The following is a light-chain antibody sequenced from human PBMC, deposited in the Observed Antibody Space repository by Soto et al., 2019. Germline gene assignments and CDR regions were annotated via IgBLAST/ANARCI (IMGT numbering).Light chain of an antibody. CDR2: DAS. CDR3: QQYNSSTWT. CDR1: QSXXSW. Sequence: DIQMTQSXXXLXXXVGXRVTIXCRASQSXXSWLAWYQQKPGKAPKLLIYDASSLXSGVPSXXXXXXXXXXXXXTISSLQPDDFATYYCQQYNSSTWTFGQGTKVEXK. J-gene: IGKJ1*01. V-gene: IGKV1-5*01.